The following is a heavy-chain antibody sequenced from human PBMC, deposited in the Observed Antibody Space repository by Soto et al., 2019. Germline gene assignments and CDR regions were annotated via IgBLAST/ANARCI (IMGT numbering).Heavy chain of an antibody. D-gene: IGHD4-17*01. CDR3: ARGFGSNGGDYYYYYGMDV. CDR2: INPNSGGT. V-gene: IGHV1-2*04. Sequence: QVQLVQSGAEVKKPGASVKGSCKASGYTFTGYYMHWVRQAPGQGREWTGWINPNSGGTNYAQKFQGWDTMTRDTSISTAYMGLSRLGSDDTAVYYCARGFGSNGGDYYYYYGMDVWGQGTTVTVSS. CDR1: GYTFTGYY. J-gene: IGHJ6*02.